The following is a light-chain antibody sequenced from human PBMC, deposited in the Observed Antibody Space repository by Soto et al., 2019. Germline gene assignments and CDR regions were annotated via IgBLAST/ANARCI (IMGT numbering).Light chain of an antibody. V-gene: IGLV2-11*01. J-gene: IGLJ2*01. CDR2: DVN. CDR1: SRDVGSYNF. CDR3: CSYAGTYTVV. Sequence: QSALTQPRSVSGSPGQSVTISCTGASRDVGSYNFLSWYQHRPGKAPKLMIYDVNKRPSGVPDRFSGSKSGSTASLTISGLQADDEADSYCCSYAGTYTVVFGGGTKLTVL.